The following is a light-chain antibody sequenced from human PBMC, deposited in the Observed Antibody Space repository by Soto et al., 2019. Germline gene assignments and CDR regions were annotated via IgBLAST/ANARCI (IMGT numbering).Light chain of an antibody. CDR1: QTISSW. V-gene: IGKV1-5*03. CDR3: QHYNSYSEA. J-gene: IGKJ1*01. Sequence: DIQMTQSPSTLSGSVGDRVTITCRASQTISSWLAWYQQKPGKAPKLLIYKASTLKSGVPSRFSGSGSGTEFTLTISSLQSDDFATYYCQHYNSYSEAFGQWTKVELK. CDR2: KAS.